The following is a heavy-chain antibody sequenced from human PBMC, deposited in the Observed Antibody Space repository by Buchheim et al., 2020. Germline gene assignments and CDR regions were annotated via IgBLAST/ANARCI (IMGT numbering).Heavy chain of an antibody. J-gene: IGHJ4*02. CDR2: IYYSGTT. Sequence: QVQLQESGPGLVKPSQTLSLTCTVTGGSTRSSGYYWSWIRQHPGKGLEWIGYIYYSGTTYYNPSLTSRVTISIDTSKNQFSLKVTSVTAADTAVYYCASSEDFGDYVFDYWGQGTL. CDR3: ASSEDFGDYVFDY. CDR1: GGSTRSSGYY. D-gene: IGHD3-16*01. V-gene: IGHV4-31*03.